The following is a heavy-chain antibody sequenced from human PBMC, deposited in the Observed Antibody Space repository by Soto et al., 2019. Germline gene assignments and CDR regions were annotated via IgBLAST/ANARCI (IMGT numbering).Heavy chain of an antibody. V-gene: IGHV5-10-1*01. CDR3: ARGNILRYYYYYGMDV. D-gene: IGHD3-9*01. Sequence: PGESLKLSCKGSGYSFTSYWISWVRQMPGKGLEWMGRIDPSDSYTNYSPSFQGHVTISADKSISTAYLQWSSLKASDTAMYYCARGNILRYYYYYGMDVWGQGTTVTVSS. CDR1: GYSFTSYW. J-gene: IGHJ6*02. CDR2: IDPSDSYT.